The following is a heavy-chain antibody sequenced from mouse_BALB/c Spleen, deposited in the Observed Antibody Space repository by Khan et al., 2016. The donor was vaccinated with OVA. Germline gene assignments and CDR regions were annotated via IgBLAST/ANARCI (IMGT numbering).Heavy chain of an antibody. CDR1: GDSITSGY. CDR3: ARSTYMYAFAY. Sequence: EVQLQESGPRLVKPSQTLSLTCSVSGDSITSGYLSWIRQLPGDRLEYIGYITYTGYTAYTPSLKIRPAIPRHTSQNQSYLQSNSGTTEDTATYYCARSTYMYAFAYWGQGTLVTVSA. CDR2: ITYTGYT. V-gene: IGHV3-8*02. D-gene: IGHD2-14*01. J-gene: IGHJ3*01.